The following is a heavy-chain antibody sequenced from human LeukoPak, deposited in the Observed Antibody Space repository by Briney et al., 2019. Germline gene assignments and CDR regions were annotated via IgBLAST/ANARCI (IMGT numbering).Heavy chain of an antibody. CDR3: AKDIMEYSSGWTHFDH. CDR2: ISWNSGSI. D-gene: IGHD6-19*01. V-gene: IGHV3-9*01. J-gene: IGHJ4*02. CDR1: GFTFGDYA. Sequence: PGGSLRLSCTASGFTFGDYAMHWVRQAPGKGLEWVSGISWNSGSIGYADPVKGRFTISRDNAKNSLYLQMNSLRAEDTALYYCAKDIMEYSSGWTHFDHWGQGTLVTVST.